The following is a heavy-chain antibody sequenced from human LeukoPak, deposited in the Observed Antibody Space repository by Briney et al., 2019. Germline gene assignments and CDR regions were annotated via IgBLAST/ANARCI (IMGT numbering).Heavy chain of an antibody. D-gene: IGHD6-13*01. V-gene: IGHV1-8*03. CDR1: GYTFTSYD. Sequence: ASVKVSCKASGYTFTSYDINWVRQATGQGLEWMEWMNPNSGNTGYAQKFQGRVTITRNTSISTAYMELSSLRSEDTAVYYCARGRYSSSWYLPNYYYYMDVWGKGTTVTVSS. J-gene: IGHJ6*03. CDR3: ARGRYSSSWYLPNYYYYMDV. CDR2: MNPNSGNT.